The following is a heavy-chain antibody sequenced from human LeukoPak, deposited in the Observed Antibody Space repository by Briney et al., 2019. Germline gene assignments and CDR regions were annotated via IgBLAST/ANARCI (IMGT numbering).Heavy chain of an antibody. J-gene: IGHJ4*02. D-gene: IGHD2-2*01. CDR1: GFSFSSYA. V-gene: IGHV3-30-3*01. CDR2: ISYDGSNK. Sequence: PGGSLRLSCAASGFSFSSYAMHWVRQAPGKGLEWVAVISYDGSNKYYADSVKGRFTISRDNSKNTLYLQMNSLRAEDTAMYYCARGYCSSSSCPGDYWGPGTLVTVSS. CDR3: ARGYCSSSSCPGDY.